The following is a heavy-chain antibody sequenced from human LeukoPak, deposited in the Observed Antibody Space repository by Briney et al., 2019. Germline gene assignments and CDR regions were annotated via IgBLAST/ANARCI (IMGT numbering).Heavy chain of an antibody. Sequence: GGSLRLSCAASGFTFSSYGMHWVRQAPGKGLEWVAVISYAGSTEYYADSVKGRFTVSRDNSKNTLYLQINSLRAEDTAVYYCTKEPIPVAGGYYFDYWGQGTLVTVSS. CDR2: ISYAGSTE. CDR3: TKEPIPVAGGYYFDY. D-gene: IGHD6-19*01. CDR1: GFTFSSYG. V-gene: IGHV3-30*18. J-gene: IGHJ4*02.